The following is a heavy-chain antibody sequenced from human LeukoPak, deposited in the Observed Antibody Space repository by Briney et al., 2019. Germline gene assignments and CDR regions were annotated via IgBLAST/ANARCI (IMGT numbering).Heavy chain of an antibody. J-gene: IGHJ3*02. CDR1: GFTFSSYW. Sequence: PGGSLRLSCAASGFTFSSYWMSWVRQAPGKGLEWVSSISSSSSYIYYADSVKGRFTISRDNAKNSLYLQMNSLRAEDTAVYYCARGGAEGLLWFGEFSAFDIWGQGTMVTVSS. V-gene: IGHV3-21*01. D-gene: IGHD3-10*01. CDR2: ISSSSSYI. CDR3: ARGGAEGLLWFGEFSAFDI.